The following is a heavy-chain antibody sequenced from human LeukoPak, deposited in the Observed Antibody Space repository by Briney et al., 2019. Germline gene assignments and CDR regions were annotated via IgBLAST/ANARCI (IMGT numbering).Heavy chain of an antibody. Sequence: SETLSLTCTVSGGSISSYYWSWIRQPPGKGLEWIGYIYYSGSTNYNPSLKSRVTISVDTSKNQFSLKLSSVTAADTAVYYRARGPRSDYWGQGTLVTVSS. CDR3: ARGPRSDY. CDR1: GGSISSYY. V-gene: IGHV4-59*01. CDR2: IYYSGST. J-gene: IGHJ4*02.